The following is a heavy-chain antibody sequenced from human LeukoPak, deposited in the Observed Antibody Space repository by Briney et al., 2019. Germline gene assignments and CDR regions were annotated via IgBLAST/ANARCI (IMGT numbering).Heavy chain of an antibody. CDR3: ASFDYGDYGVDP. J-gene: IGHJ5*02. D-gene: IGHD4-17*01. V-gene: IGHV4-34*01. CDR2: INHSGST. Sequence: SETLSLTCAVYGGSFSGYYWSWIRQPPGKGLEWIGEINHSGSTNYNPSLKSRVTISVDTSKNQFSLKLSSVTAADTAVYYCASFDYGDYGVDPWGQGTLVTVSS. CDR1: GGSFSGYY.